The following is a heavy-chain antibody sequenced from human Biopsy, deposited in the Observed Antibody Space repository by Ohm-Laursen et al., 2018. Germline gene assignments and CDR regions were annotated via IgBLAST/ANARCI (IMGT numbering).Heavy chain of an antibody. D-gene: IGHD3-16*02. CDR3: ARGEVTFGELIVSLDS. J-gene: IGHJ4*02. CDR2: IRPLNGDT. CDR1: GYNFISYS. Sequence: ASVKASCKTSGYNFISYSINWVRQAPGQGLEWMGWIRPLNGDTKYGQKFQDRVTMTTDTSTSTVYVELTSLRSDDTAVYYCARGEVTFGELIVSLDSWGQGTLVTVSS. V-gene: IGHV1-18*01.